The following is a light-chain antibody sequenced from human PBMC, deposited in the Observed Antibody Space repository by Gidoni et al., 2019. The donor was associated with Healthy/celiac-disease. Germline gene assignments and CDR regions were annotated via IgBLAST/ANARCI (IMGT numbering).Light chain of an antibody. CDR3: LQDYNYWT. CDR1: QGIRNG. J-gene: IGKJ1*01. V-gene: IGKV1-6*01. Sequence: AIQLTQSPSSLSASVGDRVTITCRASQGIRNGLGWYQQKPGKAPKLLIYAASSLQSGVPSRFSGSGSGTDFTLTISSLQPEDFATYYCLQDYNYWTFGQXTKVEIK. CDR2: AAS.